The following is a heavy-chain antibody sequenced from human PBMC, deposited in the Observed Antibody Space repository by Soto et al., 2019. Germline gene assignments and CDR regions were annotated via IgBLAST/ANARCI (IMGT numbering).Heavy chain of an antibody. CDR3: TRLISAAQDY. J-gene: IGHJ4*02. CDR2: IRDRAFSYAT. Sequence: EVLRVESGGGLVQPGGSLKLSCAASGFVFKDSSIHWVRQASGKGLEWVGRIRDRAFSYATAYAASVKGRFTISRDDSTNTAYLQMNSLKTDDTAIYYCTRLISAAQDYWGQGTLVTVSS. D-gene: IGHD3-10*01. CDR1: GFVFKDSS. V-gene: IGHV3-73*01.